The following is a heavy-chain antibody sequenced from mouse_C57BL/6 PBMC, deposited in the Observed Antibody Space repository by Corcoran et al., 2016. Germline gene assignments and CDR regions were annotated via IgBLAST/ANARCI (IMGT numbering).Heavy chain of an antibody. V-gene: IGHV9-3*01. CDR2: INSYSGVP. J-gene: IGHJ4*01. Sequence: QIQLVQSGPELKKPGETVKISCKASGYTFTTYGMSWVKQAPGKGLKWMGWINSYSGVPTYADDFKGRFAFSLETSASTAYLQSNNLKNEDTATYFCANLDSSGYGFYAMDYWGQGTSVTVSS. CDR1: GYTFTTYG. CDR3: ANLDSSGYGFYAMDY. D-gene: IGHD3-2*02.